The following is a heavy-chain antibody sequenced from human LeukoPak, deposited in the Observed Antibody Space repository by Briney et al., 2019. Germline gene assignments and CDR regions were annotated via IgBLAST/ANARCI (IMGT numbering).Heavy chain of an antibody. CDR3: ARGRGVRGVIIAYGMDV. CDR2: IYDSGST. V-gene: IGHV4-39*01. Sequence: SETLSLTCTVSGGSIRSSYYYWGWIRQPPGKGLEWIGSIYDSGSTYYNPSLKSRVTISVDTSKNQFSLKLNSVTAADTAVYYCARGRGVRGVIIAYGMDVWGQGTTVTVSS. D-gene: IGHD3-10*01. J-gene: IGHJ6*02. CDR1: GGSIRSSYYY.